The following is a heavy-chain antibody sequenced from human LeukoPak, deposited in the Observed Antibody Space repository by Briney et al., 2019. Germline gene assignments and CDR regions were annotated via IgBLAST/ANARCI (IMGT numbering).Heavy chain of an antibody. D-gene: IGHD1-26*01. CDR1: GGSISSSSYY. V-gene: IGHV4-39*02. CDR2: IYYSGST. Sequence: SETLSLTCAVSGGSISSSSYYWGWIRQPPGKGLQWIGSIYYSGSTYYSPSLKSRVTISVDTSKNPFSLKLSSVTAADTAVYYCARASGNYYEDFDYWGQGTLVTVSS. J-gene: IGHJ4*02. CDR3: ARASGNYYEDFDY.